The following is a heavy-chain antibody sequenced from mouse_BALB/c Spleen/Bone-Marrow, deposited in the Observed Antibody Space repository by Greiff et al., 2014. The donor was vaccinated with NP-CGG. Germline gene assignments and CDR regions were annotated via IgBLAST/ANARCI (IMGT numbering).Heavy chain of an antibody. J-gene: IGHJ2*01. CDR3: ARGFDY. CDR2: INPSNGRT. CDR1: GYTFTNYW. Sequence: VQLQESGAELVKPGASVKLSCKASGYTFTNYWMHWVKQRPGQGLEWIGEINPSNGRTNYNEKFKSKATLTVDKSSSTAYMQLSSLTSEDPAVYYCARGFDYWGQGTTLTVSS. V-gene: IGHV1S81*02.